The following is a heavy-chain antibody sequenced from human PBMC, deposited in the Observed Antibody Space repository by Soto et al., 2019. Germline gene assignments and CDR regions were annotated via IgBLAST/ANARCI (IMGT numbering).Heavy chain of an antibody. Sequence: ASVKVSCKASGYTFTSYYMHWVRQAPGQGLEWMGIINPSGGSTSYAQKFQGRVTMTRDTSTSTVYMELSSLRSEDTAVYYCARENPLTTYSSSWYGGYFDYWGQGTLVTVSS. D-gene: IGHD6-13*01. CDR3: ARENPLTTYSSSWYGGYFDY. CDR2: INPSGGST. V-gene: IGHV1-46*01. CDR1: GYTFTSYY. J-gene: IGHJ4*02.